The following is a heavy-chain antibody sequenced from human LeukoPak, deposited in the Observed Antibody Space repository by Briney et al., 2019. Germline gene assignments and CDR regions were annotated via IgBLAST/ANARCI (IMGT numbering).Heavy chain of an antibody. V-gene: IGHV1-18*01. CDR2: ISGYNGDT. CDR1: GYTFTYYG. D-gene: IGHD3-10*01. Sequence: ASVKVSCKASGYTFTYYGISWVPQAPGQGLEWMGWISGYNGDTNYAQNLQGRVTMTTDTSTSTAYMELSSLRSEDTAVYYCAGDYYGSGSYAEIGYYYYGMDVWGQGTTVTVSS. J-gene: IGHJ6*02. CDR3: AGDYYGSGSYAEIGYYYYGMDV.